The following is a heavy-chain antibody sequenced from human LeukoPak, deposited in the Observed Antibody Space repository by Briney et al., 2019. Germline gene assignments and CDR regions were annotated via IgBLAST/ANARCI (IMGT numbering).Heavy chain of an antibody. J-gene: IGHJ2*01. CDR2: IYHSGST. D-gene: IGHD2-21*02. CDR1: GGSISSYY. V-gene: IGHV4-38-2*02. Sequence: KPSETLSLTCTVSGGSISSYYWGWIRQPPGKGLEWIGSIYHSGSTYYNPSLRSRVTISVDTSKNQFSLKLSSVTAADTAVYYCARAPPRGGDLPRDWYFDLWGRGTLVTVSS. CDR3: ARAPPRGGDLPRDWYFDL.